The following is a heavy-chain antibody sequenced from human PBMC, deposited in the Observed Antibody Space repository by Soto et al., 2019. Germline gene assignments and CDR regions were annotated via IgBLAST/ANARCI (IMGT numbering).Heavy chain of an antibody. V-gene: IGHV6-1*01. J-gene: IGHJ3*02. Sequence: SQTLSLTCAISGDSVSSNSAAWNWIRQSPSRGLEWLGRTYYRSKWYNDYAVSVKSRITINPDTSKNQFSLQLNSVTPEDTAVYYCARAKAPVGITGTRQAFDIWGQGTMVTV. CDR1: GDSVSSNSAA. CDR2: TYYRSKWYN. CDR3: ARAKAPVGITGTRQAFDI. D-gene: IGHD1-7*01.